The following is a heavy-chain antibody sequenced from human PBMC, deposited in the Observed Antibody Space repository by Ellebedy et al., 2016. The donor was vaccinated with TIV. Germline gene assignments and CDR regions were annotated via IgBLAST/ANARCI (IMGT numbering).Heavy chain of an antibody. Sequence: PGGSLRLSCAASGFTFHDYGMHWVRQAPGKGLEWIALINWDGGRTDYADSVRGRFTISRDNSRQSIYLQMDSPRPEDTALYYCARDFRNWGSGEWNFDLWGRGTLVSVSS. CDR3: ARDFRNWGSGEWNFDL. CDR2: INWDGGRT. J-gene: IGHJ2*01. D-gene: IGHD7-27*01. CDR1: GFTFHDYG. V-gene: IGHV3-43D*03.